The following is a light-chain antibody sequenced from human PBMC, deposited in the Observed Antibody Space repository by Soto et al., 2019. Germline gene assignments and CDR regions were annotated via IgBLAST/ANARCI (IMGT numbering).Light chain of an antibody. J-gene: IGKJ3*01. CDR3: LHNINFFS. Sequence: EIVLTQSPATLSLSPGERATLFCRASQSVNSYLAWYQQKPGQAPRLLIYDASNRAGGVPTRFSGSGSGTAFNLPISILEPQDFSLHSCLHNINFFSFGPGTRVDV. CDR1: QSVNSY. CDR2: DAS. V-gene: IGKV3-11*01.